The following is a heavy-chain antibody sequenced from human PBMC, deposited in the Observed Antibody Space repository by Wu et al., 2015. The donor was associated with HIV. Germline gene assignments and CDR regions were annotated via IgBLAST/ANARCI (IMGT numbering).Heavy chain of an antibody. Sequence: QVRLVQPGTQLKKPGDSVTISCRASGYRFTENFINWVRQAPGKGLEWMGSMNPQGGGVNGIPRVEARITMTRDTTIDTAYLTLRGLTVGDTAKYFCARGKSCCSGRRFCGPTDCYNWDFEHWGQGHPGHRFV. D-gene: IGHD5-24*01. CDR1: GYRFTENF. CDR3: ARGKSCCSGRRFCGPTDCYNWDFEH. CDR2: MNPQGGGV. J-gene: IGHJ1*01. V-gene: IGHV1-2*07.